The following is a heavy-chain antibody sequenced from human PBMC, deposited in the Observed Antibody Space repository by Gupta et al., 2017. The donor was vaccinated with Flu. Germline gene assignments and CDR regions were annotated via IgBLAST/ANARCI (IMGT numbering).Heavy chain of an antibody. V-gene: IGHV3-23*01. D-gene: IGHD5-18*01. CDR3: AHGGYLSSIDVFDY. CDR1: GVTFSSYA. Sequence: EVQLLESGGGLVQPGGSLRLTCAASGVTFSSYAMRWVRQATGKGMELVSGISGRGGTTYYADAVKVWFTIARDNSKNTLYLRMNSLRGEDTAVYYCAHGGYLSSIDVFDYWGQGTLVTVSS. CDR2: ISGRGGTT. J-gene: IGHJ4*02.